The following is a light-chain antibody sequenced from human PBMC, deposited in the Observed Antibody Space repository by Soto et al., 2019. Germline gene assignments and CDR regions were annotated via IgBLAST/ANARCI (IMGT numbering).Light chain of an antibody. V-gene: IGLV2-14*03. CDR3: SSYTSSSTGV. CDR1: SSDVGGYNY. CDR2: DVT. J-gene: IGLJ1*01. Sequence: QSALTQPASVSGSPGXSITISCTGTSSDVGGYNYVSWYQQHPGKAPKLMIYDVTNRPSGVSNRFSGSKSGNTASLTISGLQAEDEADYYCSSYTSSSTGVFGTGTKVTVL.